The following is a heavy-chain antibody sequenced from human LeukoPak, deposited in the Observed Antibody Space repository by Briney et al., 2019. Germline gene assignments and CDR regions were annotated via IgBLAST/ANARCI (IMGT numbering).Heavy chain of an antibody. CDR3: AKDIGSYYDY. CDR1: GFTFSSNG. CDR2: IQHDGSKK. J-gene: IGHJ4*02. V-gene: IGHV3-30*02. D-gene: IGHD3-10*01. Sequence: EGSLRLSCVASGFTFSSNGMHWVRQAPGKGLEWVTFIQHDGSKKYYADSVKGRFTISRDNSKNTLYLEMNSLRAEDTAVYYCAKDIGSYYDYWGQGILVTVSS.